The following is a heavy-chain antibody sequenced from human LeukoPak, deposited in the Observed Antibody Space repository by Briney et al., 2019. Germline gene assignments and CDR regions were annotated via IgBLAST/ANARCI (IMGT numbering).Heavy chain of an antibody. Sequence: GRSLRLSCAASGFTFSSYGMHWVRQAPGKGLEWVAVIWYDGSNKYYADSVKGRFTTSRDNSKNTLYLQMNSLRAEDTAVYYCARDSLDSSGWYYFDYWGQGTLVTVSS. CDR2: IWYDGSNK. V-gene: IGHV3-33*01. CDR3: ARDSLDSSGWYYFDY. CDR1: GFTFSSYG. D-gene: IGHD6-19*01. J-gene: IGHJ4*02.